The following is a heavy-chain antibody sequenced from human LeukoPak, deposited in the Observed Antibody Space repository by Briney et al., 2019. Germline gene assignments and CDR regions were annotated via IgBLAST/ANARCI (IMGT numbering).Heavy chain of an antibody. V-gene: IGHV1-2*02. CDR1: EYTFTGYY. CDR3: ARDSALSH. CDR2: INPNSGGT. J-gene: IGHJ4*02. Sequence: ASVKVSCKASEYTFTGYYMHWVRQAPGQGLEWMGWINPNSGGTNYAQKFQGRVTMTRDTSISTAYMELSSLASNDTAVYYCARDSALSHWGQGTLVTVSS. D-gene: IGHD3-16*02.